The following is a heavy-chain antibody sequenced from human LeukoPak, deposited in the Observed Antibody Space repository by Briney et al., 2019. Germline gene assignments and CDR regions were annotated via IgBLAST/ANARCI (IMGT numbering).Heavy chain of an antibody. CDR3: ARDLVTVTKGFDI. CDR1: GDSFSSHY. CDR2: ISHIGRT. Sequence: SETLSLTCAVSGDSFSSHYWTWIRQSPGTGLEWIGYISHIGRTNYNPSLKSRVTISIDTSKNQFSPKLRSVTAADTAVYYCARDLVTVTKGFDIWGQGTVVSVYS. D-gene: IGHD4-17*01. J-gene: IGHJ3*02. V-gene: IGHV4-59*11.